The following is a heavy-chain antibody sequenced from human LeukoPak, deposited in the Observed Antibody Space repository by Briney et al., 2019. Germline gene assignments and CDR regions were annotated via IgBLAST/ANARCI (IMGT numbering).Heavy chain of an antibody. CDR2: ISAYNGNT. CDR1: GYTFTSYG. Sequence: ASVKVSCKASGYTFTSYGISWVRQAPGQGLEWMGWISAYNGNTNYAQKLQGRVTMTTDTSTSTAYMELRSLRSDDTAVYYCARDTLPRYCSGGSCALRGYYYYGMDVWGQGTTVTVSS. J-gene: IGHJ6*02. CDR3: ARDTLPRYCSGGSCALRGYYYYGMDV. V-gene: IGHV1-18*01. D-gene: IGHD2-15*01.